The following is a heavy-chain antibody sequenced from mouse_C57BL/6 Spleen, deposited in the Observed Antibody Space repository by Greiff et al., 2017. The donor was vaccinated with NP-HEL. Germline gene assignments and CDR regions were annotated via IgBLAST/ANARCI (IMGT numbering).Heavy chain of an antibody. CDR3: ARRKTSYYFDY. Sequence: QVQLKQPGAELVKPGASVKMSCTASGYTFTSSWITWVKQRPGQGLEWIGDIYPGSGSTNYNEKFKSKATLTVDTSSSTAYMQLSSLTSEDSAVYYCARRKTSYYFDYWGQGTTLTVSS. J-gene: IGHJ2*01. CDR1: GYTFTSSW. V-gene: IGHV1-55*01. CDR2: IYPGSGST.